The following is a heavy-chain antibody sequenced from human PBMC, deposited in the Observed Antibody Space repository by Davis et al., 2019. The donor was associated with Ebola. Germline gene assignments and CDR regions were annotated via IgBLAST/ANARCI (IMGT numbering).Heavy chain of an antibody. CDR3: ARGSGQWLAD. J-gene: IGHJ4*02. CDR2: ISSSSSYI. CDR1: GFTFSSYS. V-gene: IGHV3-21*04. Sequence: GESLKISCAASGFTFSSYSMNWVRQAPGKGLEWVSSISSSSSYIYYADSVKGRFTISRDNAKNSLYLQMNSLRAEDTAVYYCARGSGQWLADWGQGTLVTVSS. D-gene: IGHD6-19*01.